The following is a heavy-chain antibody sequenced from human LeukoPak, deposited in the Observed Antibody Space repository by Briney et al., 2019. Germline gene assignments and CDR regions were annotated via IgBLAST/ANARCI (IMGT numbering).Heavy chain of an antibody. D-gene: IGHD3-22*01. CDR3: ARKDSSGYTYFQH. CDR2: ISSSSSYI. J-gene: IGHJ1*01. CDR1: GFTFSSYS. V-gene: IGHV3-21*01. Sequence: NSGGSLRLSCAASGFTFSSYSMNWVRQAPGKGLEWVSSISSSSSYIYYADSVKGRFTISRDNAKNSLYLQMNSLRAEDTAVYYCARKDSSGYTYFQHWGQGTLVTVSS.